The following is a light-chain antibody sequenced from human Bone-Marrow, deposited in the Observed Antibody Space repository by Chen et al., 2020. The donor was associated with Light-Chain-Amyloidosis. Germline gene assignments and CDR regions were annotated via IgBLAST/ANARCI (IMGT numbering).Light chain of an antibody. CDR2: DVS. J-gene: IGLJ2*01. CDR1: SSAVGGYNY. V-gene: IGLV2-11*01. Sequence: QSALTQPRSVSGSPGQSVTISCTGTSSAVGGYNYVSWYQQHPGKAPKLMIYDVSKRPSGVPDRFAGSKSGNTASLTISGLQSEDEADYYCCSYAGSYTFYVVFGGGTKLTVL. CDR3: CSYAGSYTFYVV.